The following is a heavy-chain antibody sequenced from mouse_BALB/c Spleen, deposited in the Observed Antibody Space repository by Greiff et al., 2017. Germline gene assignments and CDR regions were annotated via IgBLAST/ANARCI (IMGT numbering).Heavy chain of an antibody. CDR2: ISSGGST. CDR3: ARDGYGSSYVWCAY. V-gene: IGHV5-6-5*01. D-gene: IGHD1-1*01. CDR1: GFTFSSYA. J-gene: IGHJ3*01. Sequence: EVKLVESGGGLVKPGGSLKLSCAASGFTFSSYAMSWVRQTPEKRLEWVASISSGGSTYYPDSVKGRFTISRDNARNILYLQMSSLRSEDTAMYYCARDGYGSSYVWCAYWGQGTLVTVSA.